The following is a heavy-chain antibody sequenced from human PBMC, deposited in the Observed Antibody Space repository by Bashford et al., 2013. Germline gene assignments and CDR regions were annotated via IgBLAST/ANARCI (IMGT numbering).Heavy chain of an antibody. Sequence: VRQAPGKGLEWVSAISGSGGSTYYADSVKGRFTIARDNAKNSLYLQMNSLRDEDTAVYYCARVSLEMATNRCVDYWGQGTLVTVSS. J-gene: IGHJ4*02. V-gene: IGHV3-23*01. CDR3: ARVSLEMATNRCVDY. D-gene: IGHD5-24*01. CDR2: ISGSGGST.